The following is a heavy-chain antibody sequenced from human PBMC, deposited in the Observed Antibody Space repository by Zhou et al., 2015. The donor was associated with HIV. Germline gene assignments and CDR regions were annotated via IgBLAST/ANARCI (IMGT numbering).Heavy chain of an antibody. CDR2: ITPTFDIV. D-gene: IGHD1-26*01. J-gene: IGHJ3*02. V-gene: IGHV1-69*01. CDR3: ARNTGNYNYAFDM. Sequence: QVELVQSGVEVKKPGSSVKVSCKTSGGTFSGSEISWVRQAPGQGLEWMGEITPTFDIVNYAQKFRGRVTITADEPTSTAYMELSSLRSEDAAVYYCARNTGNYNYAFDMWGQGTMLVVSS. CDR1: GGTFSGSE.